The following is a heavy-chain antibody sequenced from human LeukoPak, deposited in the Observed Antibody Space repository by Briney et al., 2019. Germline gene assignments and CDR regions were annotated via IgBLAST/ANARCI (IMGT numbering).Heavy chain of an antibody. V-gene: IGHV3-23*01. CDR3: AKDRRHIVVVTASGGDGLFDY. CDR2: ISGGCGST. J-gene: IGHJ4*02. CDR1: GCTVSSYA. Sequence: GASLRLSCAASGCTVSSYAMSWVRQAPGERLEWVLAISGGCGSTYYADSVEGRFTISRDNSKNTLYLQMNSLRADDTAVYYCAKDRRHIVVVTASGGDGLFDYWGQGTVVMVSS. D-gene: IGHD2-21*02.